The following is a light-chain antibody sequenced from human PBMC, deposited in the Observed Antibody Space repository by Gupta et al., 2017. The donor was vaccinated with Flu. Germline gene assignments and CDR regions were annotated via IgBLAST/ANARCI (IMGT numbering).Light chain of an antibody. CDR3: MIWYSYAWV. CDR1: SGINVGPYR. V-gene: IGLV5-45*01. Sequence: CTLRSGINVGPYRMFWFQQKPGSPPPFQLRYNSVSENKRGSGVPSRFSASKDASDTAGILFISGLQSDEDAYYYCMIWYSYAWVFGGGTRLTVL. CDR2: YNSVSEN. J-gene: IGLJ3*02.